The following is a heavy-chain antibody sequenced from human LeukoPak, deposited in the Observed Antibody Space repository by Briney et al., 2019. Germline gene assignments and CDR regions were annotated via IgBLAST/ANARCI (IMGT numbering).Heavy chain of an antibody. CDR1: GYVFTDHF. J-gene: IGHJ4*02. Sequence: ASVRVSCKASGYVFTDHFFHWVRQAPGQGLEWMGWIRPTDGATKVAQKFQGRVTLTRDTSISTVYMEMSGLRFDDTAMYYCARGRYRYSYDYWGQGTLVTVSS. D-gene: IGHD1-26*01. V-gene: IGHV1-2*02. CDR3: ARGRYRYSYDY. CDR2: IRPTDGAT.